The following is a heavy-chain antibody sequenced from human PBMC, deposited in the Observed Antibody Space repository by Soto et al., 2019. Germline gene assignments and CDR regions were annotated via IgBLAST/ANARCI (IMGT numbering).Heavy chain of an antibody. Sequence: SETLSLPCTVSGGSISSSSYYWGWIRQPPGKGLEWIGSIYYSGSTYYNPSLKSRVTISVDTSKNQFSLKLSSVTAADTAVYYCARWQKRDCSSTSCYGYYFDYWGQGTLVTVSS. J-gene: IGHJ4*02. CDR1: GGSISSSSYY. CDR3: ARWQKRDCSSTSCYGYYFDY. CDR2: IYYSGST. V-gene: IGHV4-39*01. D-gene: IGHD2-2*01.